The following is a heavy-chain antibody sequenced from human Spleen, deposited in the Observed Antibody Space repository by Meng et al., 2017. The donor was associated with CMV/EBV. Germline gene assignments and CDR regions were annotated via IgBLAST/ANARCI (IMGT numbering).Heavy chain of an antibody. CDR3: ARGSSTWFSIDY. J-gene: IGHJ4*02. V-gene: IGHV3-7*01. CDR1: GFTLSGYE. CDR2: INEDGSET. D-gene: IGHD6-13*01. Sequence: GESLKISYAASGFTLSGYEMNWVRQAPGKGLEWVANINEDGSETYYLDSVKGRFTISRDNAKNSLFLQMNSLRADDTAVYYCARGSSTWFSIDYWGPGTLVTVSS.